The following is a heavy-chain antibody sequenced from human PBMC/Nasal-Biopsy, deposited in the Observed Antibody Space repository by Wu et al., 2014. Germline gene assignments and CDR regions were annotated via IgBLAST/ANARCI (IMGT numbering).Heavy chain of an antibody. CDR2: ITASGNTG. J-gene: IGHJ4*02. D-gene: IGHD2-21*01. CDR1: GFTFNSYV. Sequence: LRLSCAVSGFTFNSYVMSWVRQAPGKGLEWVSSITASGNTGYYADSVKGRFTISRDNSKNTLHLQMNSLRAEDTAVYYCARGSGVVVISISRSDYWGQGTVVTVSS. V-gene: IGHV3-23*01. CDR3: ARGSGVVVISISRSDY.